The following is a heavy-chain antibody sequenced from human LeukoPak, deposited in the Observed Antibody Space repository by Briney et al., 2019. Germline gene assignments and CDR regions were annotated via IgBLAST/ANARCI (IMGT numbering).Heavy chain of an antibody. V-gene: IGHV3-48*03. D-gene: IGHD6-13*01. Sequence: GGSLRLSCAASGFTFSSYEMNWVRQAPGKGLEWVSYISSSGSTIYYADSVKGRFTISRDNAKNSLYLQMNSLRAEDTAVYYCARDVPIAAAAGSYWYFDLWGRGTLVTVSS. J-gene: IGHJ2*01. CDR1: GFTFSSYE. CDR2: ISSSGSTI. CDR3: ARDVPIAAAAGSYWYFDL.